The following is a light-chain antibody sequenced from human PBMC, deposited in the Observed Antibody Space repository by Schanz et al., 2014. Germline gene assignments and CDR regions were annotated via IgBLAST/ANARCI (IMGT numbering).Light chain of an antibody. Sequence: QSVLTQPRSVSGSPGQSVTISCTGTSSDVGGYDFVSWYQQHPGKAPKLMIYDVSQRPSGVPDRFSGSKSGNTASLTVSGLQAEDEADYYCSSYTSIGTRVFGGGTKLTVL. V-gene: IGLV2-11*01. CDR1: SSDVGGYDF. CDR2: DVS. J-gene: IGLJ3*02. CDR3: SSYTSIGTRV.